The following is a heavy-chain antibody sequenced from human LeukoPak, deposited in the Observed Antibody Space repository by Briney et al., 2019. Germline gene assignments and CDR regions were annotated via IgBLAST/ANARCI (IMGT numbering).Heavy chain of an antibody. CDR2: ISSSSSYI. D-gene: IGHD6-13*01. CDR3: ARDSTIAAAVPHFDY. Sequence: PGGSLRLSCAASGFTFSSYSMNWVRQAPGKGLEWVSSISSSSSYIYYADSVKGRFTISRDNAKNSLYLQMNSLRAEDTAVYYCARDSTIAAAVPHFDYWGQGTLVTVSS. V-gene: IGHV3-21*01. CDR1: GFTFSSYS. J-gene: IGHJ4*02.